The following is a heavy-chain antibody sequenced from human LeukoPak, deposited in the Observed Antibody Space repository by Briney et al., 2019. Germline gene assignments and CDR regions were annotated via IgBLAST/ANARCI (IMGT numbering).Heavy chain of an antibody. D-gene: IGHD1-26*01. J-gene: IGHJ3*02. CDR1: GYTFTGYY. CDR3: ARDVLPSGSEDDAFDI. V-gene: IGHV1-2*02. CDR2: INPNSGGT. Sequence: ASVKVSCKASGYTFTGYYMHWVRQAPGQGLEWMGWINPNSGGTNSQKFQGRVTMTRDTSISTAYMELSRLRSDDTAVYYCARDVLPSGSEDDAFDIWGQGTMVTVSS.